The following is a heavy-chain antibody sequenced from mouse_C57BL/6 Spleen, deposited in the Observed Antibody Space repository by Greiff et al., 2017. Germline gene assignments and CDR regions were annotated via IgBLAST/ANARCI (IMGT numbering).Heavy chain of an antibody. CDR2: INPNNGTT. CDR1: GYSFTDYN. Sequence: VQLQQSGPELVKPGASVKISCKASGYSFTDYNMNWVKQSTGKSLEWIGVINPNNGTTSYNQKFKGKATLTVDQSSSTAYMQLNSLTSEDAAVYCGARESAYYFDYWGQGTTLTVSS. V-gene: IGHV1-39*01. CDR3: ARESAYYFDY. J-gene: IGHJ2*01.